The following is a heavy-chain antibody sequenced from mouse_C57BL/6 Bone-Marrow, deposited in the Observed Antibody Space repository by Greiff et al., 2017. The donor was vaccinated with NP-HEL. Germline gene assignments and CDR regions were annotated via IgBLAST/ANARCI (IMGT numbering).Heavy chain of an antibody. Sequence: VKLMESGPGLVQPSQSLSITCTVSGFSLTSYGVHWVRQPPGKGLEWLGVIWRGGSTDYNAAFISRLSISKDNSKSQVFFKMNSLQADDTAIYYCAKGMRGVYYAMDYWGQGTSVTVSS. J-gene: IGHJ4*01. D-gene: IGHD2-10*02. V-gene: IGHV2-4*01. CDR2: IWRGGST. CDR1: GFSLTSYG. CDR3: AKGMRGVYYAMDY.